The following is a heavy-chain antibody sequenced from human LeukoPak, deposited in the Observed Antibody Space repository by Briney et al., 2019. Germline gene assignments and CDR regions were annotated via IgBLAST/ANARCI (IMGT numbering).Heavy chain of an antibody. CDR1: GVSISSSSYY. Sequence: AETLSLTCTASGVSISSSSYYWGRIRQPKGKGLEWIGSIYYSGSTYYNPSLKRRVTISVDTSKNQYSLKLSSVTDADTAVYYCARHGFSSGYYYVAYWGQGTLVTVSS. CDR3: ARHGFSSGYYYVAY. D-gene: IGHD3-22*01. CDR2: IYYSGST. J-gene: IGHJ4*02. V-gene: IGHV4-39*01.